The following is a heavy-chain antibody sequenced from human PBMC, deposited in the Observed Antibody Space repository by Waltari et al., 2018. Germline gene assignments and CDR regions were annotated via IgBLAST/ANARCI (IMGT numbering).Heavy chain of an antibody. J-gene: IGHJ4*02. V-gene: IGHV3-21*01. D-gene: IGHD6-6*01. CDR3: ARGARYSSSSPFDY. Sequence: EVQLVESGGGLVKPGGSLRLSCAASGFTFSSYSMNWVRQAPGKGLEWVSSISSSSSYIYYADSVKGRFTISRDNAKNSLYLQMNSLRAEDTAVYYCARGARYSSSSPFDYWGQGTLVTVSS. CDR1: GFTFSSYS. CDR2: ISSSSSYI.